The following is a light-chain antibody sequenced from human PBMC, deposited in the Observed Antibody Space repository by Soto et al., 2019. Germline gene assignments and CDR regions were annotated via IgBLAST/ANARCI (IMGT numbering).Light chain of an antibody. Sequence: EIVMTQSPATLSVSPGERATLSCRASQSVSSDLAWYHQKPGQAPRLLIYGASTRATGIPARFSGSGSGTEFTLTINSLQSEDFAVYYCQQYHNWPRTFGQGTKVEIK. V-gene: IGKV3-15*01. CDR3: QQYHNWPRT. CDR2: GAS. CDR1: QSVSSD. J-gene: IGKJ1*01.